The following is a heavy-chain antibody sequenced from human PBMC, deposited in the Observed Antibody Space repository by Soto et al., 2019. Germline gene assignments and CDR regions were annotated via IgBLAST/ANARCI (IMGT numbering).Heavy chain of an antibody. V-gene: IGHV3-33*06. D-gene: IGHD3-22*01. CDR3: AKNLLEEPADYYDTKADALDT. J-gene: IGHJ3*02. CDR1: GFTFSRYG. CDR2: ISYDGSRT. Sequence: VQLVESGGGVVQPGRPLRLSCAASGFTFSRYGVHWVRQAPGKGLEWVSFISYDGSRTYYADSVKGRFTISRDNSKNTVFLQMDSLRAEDTAVYYCAKNLLEEPADYYDTKADALDTWGQGTMVTVSS.